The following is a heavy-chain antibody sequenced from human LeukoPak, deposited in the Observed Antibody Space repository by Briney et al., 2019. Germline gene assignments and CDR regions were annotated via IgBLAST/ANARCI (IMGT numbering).Heavy chain of an antibody. CDR1: GGSFSGYY. D-gene: IGHD6-6*01. J-gene: IGHJ6*03. CDR3: ARSSFVYSSSSSSYYYYMDV. CDR2: INHSGST. V-gene: IGHV4-34*01. Sequence: SETLSLTCAVYGGSFSGYYWSWIRQPPGKGLEWIGEINHSGSTYYNPSLKSRVTISVDTSKNQFSLKLSSVTAADTAVYYCARSSFVYSSSSSSYYYYMDVWGKGTTVTVSS.